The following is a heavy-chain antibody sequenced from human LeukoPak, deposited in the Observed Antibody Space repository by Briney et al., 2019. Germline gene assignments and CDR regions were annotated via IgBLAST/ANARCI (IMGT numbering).Heavy chain of an antibody. CDR3: ARDRKSRYCSGSYCRGLFDP. J-gene: IGHJ5*02. CDR2: ISSSSSTI. D-gene: IGHD3-10*01. Sequence: GGSLRLSCAASGFTFSSYSMNWVRQAPGKGLEWVSYISSSSSTIYYADSVKGRFTISRDNAKNSLYLQMNSLRAEDTAVYYCARDRKSRYCSGSYCRGLFDPWGQGTLVTVSS. V-gene: IGHV3-48*01. CDR1: GFTFSSYS.